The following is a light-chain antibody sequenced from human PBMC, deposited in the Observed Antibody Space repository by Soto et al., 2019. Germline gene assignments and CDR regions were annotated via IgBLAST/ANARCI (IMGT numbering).Light chain of an antibody. CDR3: QLRSNWIT. J-gene: IGKJ5*01. V-gene: IGKV3-11*01. CDR1: QSVGSC. Sequence: EIVFTQSPATLSLSPWERATLSCRASQSVGSCLAWYQQKPGQAPRLLIYHASNRATGIPARFSGSGSGTDFTLTISSLEPEDFAVYYCQLRSNWITFGHGTRLEIK. CDR2: HAS.